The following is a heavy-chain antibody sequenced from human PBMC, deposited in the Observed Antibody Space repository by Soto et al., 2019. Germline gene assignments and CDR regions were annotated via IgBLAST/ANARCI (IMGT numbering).Heavy chain of an antibody. J-gene: IGHJ6*02. V-gene: IGHV3-33*01. D-gene: IGHD5-18*01. CDR3: ARDRYSYGYWDYYYYYYGMDV. Sequence: QVQLVESGGGVVQPGRSLRLSCAASGFTFSRYGMHWVRQAPGKGLEWVAVIWYDGSNKYYADPVKDRFTIFRDNSKNTLYLQMNSLRAEDTAVYYCARDRYSYGYWDYYYYYYGMDVWGQGTTVTVSS. CDR1: GFTFSRYG. CDR2: IWYDGSNK.